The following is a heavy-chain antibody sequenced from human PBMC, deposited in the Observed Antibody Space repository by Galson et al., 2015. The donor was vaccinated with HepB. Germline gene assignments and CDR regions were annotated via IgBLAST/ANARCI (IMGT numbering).Heavy chain of an antibody. Sequence: SLRLSCAATGFTFSSLGMTWVRQAPGKGLECVAAIGVNARRTDHADSVKGRFTISRDNSRNMLYLQMNNLRAEDTAVYYCAKGTTDVDYWGQGTLVTVSS. CDR3: AKGTTDVDY. CDR1: GFTFSSLG. V-gene: IGHV3-23*01. J-gene: IGHJ4*02. CDR2: IGVNARRT. D-gene: IGHD1-1*01.